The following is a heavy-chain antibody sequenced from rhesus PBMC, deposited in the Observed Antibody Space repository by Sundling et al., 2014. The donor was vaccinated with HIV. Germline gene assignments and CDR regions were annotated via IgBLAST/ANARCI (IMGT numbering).Heavy chain of an antibody. J-gene: IGHJ4*01. Sequence: QVQLQESGPGLVKPSETLSLTCAVSDDSISSGYYYWSWIRQTPGKGLEWIGYITSSGSTSYNPSLKSRVAISRDTSKNQFSLKLRSVTAADTAVFYCARDRRSWNFSFWGQGVLVTVSS. D-gene: IGHD1-1-1*01. CDR1: DDSISSGYYY. CDR2: ITSSGST. CDR3: ARDRRSWNFSF. V-gene: IGHV4-122*02.